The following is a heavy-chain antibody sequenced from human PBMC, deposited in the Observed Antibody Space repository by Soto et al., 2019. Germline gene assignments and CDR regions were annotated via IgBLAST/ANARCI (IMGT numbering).Heavy chain of an antibody. V-gene: IGHV3-30-3*01. CDR3: ARQSSSWYYYYGMDV. Sequence: GGSLRLSCAASGFTFSSYAMHWVRQAPGKGLEWVAVISYDGSNKYYADSVKGRFTISRDNSKNTLYLQMNSLRAEDTAVYYCARQSSSWYYYYGMDVWGQGTTVTVSS. CDR2: ISYDGSNK. D-gene: IGHD6-13*01. CDR1: GFTFSSYA. J-gene: IGHJ6*02.